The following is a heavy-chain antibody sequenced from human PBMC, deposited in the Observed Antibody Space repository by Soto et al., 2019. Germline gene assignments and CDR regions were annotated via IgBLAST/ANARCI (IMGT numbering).Heavy chain of an antibody. D-gene: IGHD3-9*01. CDR1: GFTFSSYG. CDR3: AKDERYFDWLAILSSGDYYYYGMDV. CDR2: ISYDGSNK. Sequence: QVQLVESGGGVVQPGRSLRLSCAASGFTFSSYGMHWVRQAPGKGLEWVAVISYDGSNKYYADSVKGRFTISRDNSKNTLYLQMNSLRAEDTAVYYCAKDERYFDWLAILSSGDYYYYGMDVWSQGTTVTVSS. J-gene: IGHJ6*02. V-gene: IGHV3-30*18.